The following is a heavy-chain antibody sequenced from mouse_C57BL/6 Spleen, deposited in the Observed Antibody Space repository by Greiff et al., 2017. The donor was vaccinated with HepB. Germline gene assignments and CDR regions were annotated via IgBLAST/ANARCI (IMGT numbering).Heavy chain of an antibody. Sequence: DVKLQESGPGLVKPSQSLSLTCSVTGYSITSGYYWNWIRQFPGNKLEWMGYISYDGSNNYNPSLKNRISITRDTSKNQFFLKLNSVTTEDTATYYCARDPFTTVVAKGYWGQGTTLTVSS. CDR2: ISYDGSN. CDR3: ARDPFTTVVAKGY. D-gene: IGHD1-1*01. CDR1: GYSITSGYY. V-gene: IGHV3-6*01. J-gene: IGHJ2*01.